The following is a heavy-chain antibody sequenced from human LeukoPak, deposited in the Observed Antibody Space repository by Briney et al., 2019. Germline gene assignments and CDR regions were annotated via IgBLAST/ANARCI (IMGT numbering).Heavy chain of an antibody. CDR3: ARGMYELQLGAWFDP. D-gene: IGHD3-16*01. J-gene: IGHJ5*02. CDR2: MFASGTP. CDR1: GGSISSDY. Sequence: PSETLSLTCTVSGGSISSDYWSWIRQPPGKGLEYIGFMFASGTPNYNPSFKSRVTMSVDTSKSQFSMNLSSVTAADTAVYYCARGMYELQLGAWFDPWGQGTLVTVSS. V-gene: IGHV4-59*01.